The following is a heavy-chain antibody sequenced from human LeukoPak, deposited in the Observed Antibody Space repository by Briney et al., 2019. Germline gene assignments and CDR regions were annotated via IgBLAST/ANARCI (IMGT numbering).Heavy chain of an antibody. V-gene: IGHV3-9*01. D-gene: IGHD6-19*01. Sequence: GGSLRLSCAASGSTFDDYAMHWVRQAPGKGLEWVSGISWNSGSIGYADSVKGRFTISRDNAKNSLYLQMNSLRAEDTALYYCAKGKYSSGWYYFDYWGQGTLVTVSS. CDR1: GSTFDDYA. J-gene: IGHJ4*02. CDR3: AKGKYSSGWYYFDY. CDR2: ISWNSGSI.